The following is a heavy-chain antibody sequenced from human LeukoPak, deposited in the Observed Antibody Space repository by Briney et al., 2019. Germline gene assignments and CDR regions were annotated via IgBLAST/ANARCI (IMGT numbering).Heavy chain of an antibody. J-gene: IGHJ4*02. CDR3: ARDLEQWLVSHPASFDY. CDR2: ISSNSRDI. Sequence: GGSLRLSCAASGFTFSSYTMNWVRQAPGKGLEWVAAISSNSRDIFYADSVKGRFSISRDNTHNSLSLRMNSLGAEDTAVYYCARDLEQWLVSHPASFDYWGQGTLVTVSS. V-gene: IGHV3-21*04. D-gene: IGHD6-19*01. CDR1: GFTFSSYT.